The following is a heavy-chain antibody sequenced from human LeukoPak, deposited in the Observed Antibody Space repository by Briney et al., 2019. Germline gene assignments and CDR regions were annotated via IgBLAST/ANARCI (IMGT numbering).Heavy chain of an antibody. CDR1: GGSFSGYY. Sequence: SETLSLTCAVYGGSFSGYYWSWIRQPPGKGREWIGEINHSGSTNYNLSLKSRVTISVDTSKNQFSLRLSSVTAADTAVYYCARHRGLDWGIDYWGQGTLVTVSS. D-gene: IGHD7-27*01. CDR2: INHSGST. V-gene: IGHV4-34*01. J-gene: IGHJ4*02. CDR3: ARHRGLDWGIDY.